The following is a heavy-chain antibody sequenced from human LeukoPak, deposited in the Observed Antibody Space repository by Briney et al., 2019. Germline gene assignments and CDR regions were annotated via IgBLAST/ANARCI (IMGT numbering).Heavy chain of an antibody. CDR3: ARWGEAAAGIYY. J-gene: IGHJ4*02. Sequence: SETLSLTCTVSGGSISSYDWSWIRQPPGKGLEWVGYIYYGGSTNYNPSLKSRVTISVDTPKNQFSLKLSSVTAADTAVYYCARWGEAAAGIYYWGQGTLVTVSS. CDR2: IYYGGST. CDR1: GGSISSYD. V-gene: IGHV4-59*01. D-gene: IGHD6-13*01.